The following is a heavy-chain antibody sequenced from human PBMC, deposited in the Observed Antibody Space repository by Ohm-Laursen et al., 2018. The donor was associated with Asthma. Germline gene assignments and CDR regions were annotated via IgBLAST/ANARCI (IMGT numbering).Heavy chain of an antibody. J-gene: IGHJ4*02. CDR3: ARDGGTTIGYSSGLFFDY. D-gene: IGHD6-19*01. V-gene: IGHV3-30-3*01. CDR1: GFTFRSYA. Sequence: SLRLSCAAFGFTFRSYAMHWVRQAPGKGLEWVAVGGSYYDGGLKYYADSVNGRFTVSRDDSKNTLYLQMNSLRAEDTAVYYCARDGGTTIGYSSGLFFDYWGQGTLVTVSS. CDR2: GGSYYDGGLK.